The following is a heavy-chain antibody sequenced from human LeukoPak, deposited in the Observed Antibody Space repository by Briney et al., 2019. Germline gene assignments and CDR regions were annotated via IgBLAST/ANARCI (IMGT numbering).Heavy chain of an antibody. CDR3: ARGYSYGPTFDY. CDR2: IIPIFGTA. V-gene: IGHV1-69*13. J-gene: IGHJ4*02. D-gene: IGHD5-18*01. Sequence: SVKVPCKASGGTFSSYAISWVRQAPGQGPEWMGGIIPIFGTANYAQKFQGRVTITADESTSTAYMELSSLRSEDTAVYYCARGYSYGPTFDYWGQGTLVTVSS. CDR1: GGTFSSYA.